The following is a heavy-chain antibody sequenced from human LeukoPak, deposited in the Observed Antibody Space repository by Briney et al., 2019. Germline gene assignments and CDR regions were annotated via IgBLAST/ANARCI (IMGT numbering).Heavy chain of an antibody. Sequence: PGGSLRLSCVGSGFSLSDYWMSWVRQVPGEGLEWVANINHNGTEKYYVESVTGRFTISRDNARNSQYLQMSNLRVEDTAIYYCARWATSFDLWGQGTLVTVSP. CDR3: ARWATSFDL. CDR2: INHNGTEK. J-gene: IGHJ4*02. V-gene: IGHV3-7*01. CDR1: GFSLSDYW. D-gene: IGHD6-6*01.